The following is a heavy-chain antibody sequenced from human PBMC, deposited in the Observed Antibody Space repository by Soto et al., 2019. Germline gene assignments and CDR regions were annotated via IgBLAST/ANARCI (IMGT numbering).Heavy chain of an antibody. CDR3: AREVYCIGGNCYRRRDAFDI. V-gene: IGHV1-69*12. Sequence: QVQLVQSGAEVRKPGSSVKVSCKASGGTFTNYGINWVRQAPGQGLEWMGGITPASGTPVYAQRFQGRVTIAADESTRTAYMELTSLRSEDTAVYYCAREVYCIGGNCYRRRDAFDIWGQGTTVTVSS. D-gene: IGHD2-15*01. CDR1: GGTFTNYG. J-gene: IGHJ3*02. CDR2: ITPASGTP.